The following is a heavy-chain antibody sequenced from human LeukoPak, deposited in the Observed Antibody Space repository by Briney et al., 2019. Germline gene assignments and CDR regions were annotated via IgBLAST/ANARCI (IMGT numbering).Heavy chain of an antibody. CDR2: IVVGSGNT. J-gene: IGHJ3*02. V-gene: IGHV1-58*02. D-gene: IGHD3-22*01. CDR1: GFTFTSSA. Sequence: SVKVSCKASGFTFTSSAMQWVRQARGQRLEWIGWIVVGSGNTNYAQKFQERVTITRDMSTSTAYMELSSLRSEDTAVYYCATRRPTYYYDCSGSENPFDIWGQGTMVTVSS. CDR3: ATRRPTYYYDCSGSENPFDI.